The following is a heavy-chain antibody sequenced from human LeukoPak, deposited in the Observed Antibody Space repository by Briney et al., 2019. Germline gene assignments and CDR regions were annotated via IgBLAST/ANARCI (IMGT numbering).Heavy chain of an antibody. CDR3: ASWPGGWYGEDS. Sequence: PGGSLRLSCAASGVTVSNNFMSWVRQAPGKGLEWVSVIYGGGSTYYADSVKGRFTISRDTSKNTLYLQMNSLRAEDTAVYYCASWPGGWYGEDSWGRGTLVTVSS. CDR1: GVTVSNNF. CDR2: IYGGGST. D-gene: IGHD6-19*01. J-gene: IGHJ4*02. V-gene: IGHV3-53*01.